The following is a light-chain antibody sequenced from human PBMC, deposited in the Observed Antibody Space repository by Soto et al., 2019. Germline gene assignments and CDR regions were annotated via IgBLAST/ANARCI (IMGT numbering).Light chain of an antibody. V-gene: IGKV3-20*01. CDR3: QLYGSSPRFT. J-gene: IGKJ3*01. CDR1: QSVSSTY. CDR2: AAS. Sequence: EIVLTQSPGTLSLSPGERATLSCRASQSVSSTYLAWYQQKPGEAPRLLIYAASIRATGIPDRFSGSGSGTVFTPTISRLEAEDVAVYYCQLYGSSPRFTFGPGTKVDIK.